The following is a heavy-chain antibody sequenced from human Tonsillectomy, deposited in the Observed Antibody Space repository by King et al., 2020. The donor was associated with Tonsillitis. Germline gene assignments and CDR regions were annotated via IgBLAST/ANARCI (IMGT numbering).Heavy chain of an antibody. CDR1: GFTFSSYW. J-gene: IGHJ4*02. CDR3: SKIFGVVIGFGTHDY. D-gene: IGHD3-3*01. Sequence: VQLVESGGGLVQPGGSLRLSCAASGFTFSSYWMSWVRQAPGKGLEWVANIKQDGSEKYYVDSVKGRFTISRDNAKNSLYLQMNSLRAEDTAVYYCSKIFGVVIGFGTHDYWGQGTLVTVSS. CDR2: IKQDGSEK. V-gene: IGHV3-7*03.